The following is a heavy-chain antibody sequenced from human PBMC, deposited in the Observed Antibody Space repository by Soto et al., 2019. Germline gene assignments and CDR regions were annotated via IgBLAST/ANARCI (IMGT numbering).Heavy chain of an antibody. CDR3: ATSYTWNDVGWFDP. D-gene: IGHD1-1*01. Sequence: SETLSLTCTVSGGSISSSRYYWGWIRQPPGKGLEWIGNMYFSGSTYYNPSLKSRVTISADTSRNQFSLKVTSVTAADTAVYYCATSYTWNDVGWFDPWGPGNLVTVSS. J-gene: IGHJ5*02. CDR2: MYFSGST. CDR1: GGSISSSRYY. V-gene: IGHV4-39*01.